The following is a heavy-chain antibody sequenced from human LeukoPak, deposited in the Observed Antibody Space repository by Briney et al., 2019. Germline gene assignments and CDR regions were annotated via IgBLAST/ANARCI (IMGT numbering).Heavy chain of an antibody. D-gene: IGHD6-13*01. J-gene: IGHJ5*02. CDR3: AKALTSTAGTSSFDP. CDR2: IRYDAGDK. Sequence: GGSLRLSCAASGFTVSNHAMHWVRQAPGKGLGWIGFIRYDAGDKYYADSVKGRFTISRDNSKNTLYLQMNSLRPEDTAVYYCAKALTSTAGTSSFDPWGQGALVTVSS. CDR1: GFTVSNHA. V-gene: IGHV3-30*02.